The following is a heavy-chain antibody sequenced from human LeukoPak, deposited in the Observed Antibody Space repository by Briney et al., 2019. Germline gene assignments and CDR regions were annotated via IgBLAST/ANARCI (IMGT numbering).Heavy chain of an antibody. D-gene: IGHD1-1*01. CDR3: ARDPLDISRWTNAFDI. CDR2: IRFDGSDK. CDR1: GFTFNSYG. V-gene: IGHV3-30*02. J-gene: IGHJ3*02. Sequence: QTGGSLRLSCAASGFTFNSYGMHWVRQAPGKGLEWVAFIRFDGSDKYYADSVKGRFTISRDNSKNTLYLQVNGLRPEDTAVYYCARDPLDISRWTNAFDIWGQGTMVSVSS.